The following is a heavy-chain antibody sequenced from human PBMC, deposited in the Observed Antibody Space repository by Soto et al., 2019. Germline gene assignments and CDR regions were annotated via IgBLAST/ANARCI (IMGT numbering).Heavy chain of an antibody. J-gene: IGHJ4*02. Sequence: SETLSLTCTVSGGSISSCYWSWIRQRPGKGLEWIGYIYYSGSTNYNPSLKSRVTISVDTSKNQFSLKLNSMTAADTAVYYCARHNYGSGSTYFDYWGQGTLVTVSS. CDR3: ARHNYGSGSTYFDY. D-gene: IGHD3-10*01. V-gene: IGHV4-59*08. CDR2: IYYSGST. CDR1: GGSISSCY.